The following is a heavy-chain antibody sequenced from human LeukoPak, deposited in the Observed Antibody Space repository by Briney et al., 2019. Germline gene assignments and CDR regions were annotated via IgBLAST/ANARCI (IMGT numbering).Heavy chain of an antibody. CDR1: AFTFNTNW. J-gene: IGHJ4*02. V-gene: IGHV3-7*01. Sequence: GGSLRLSCVASAFTFNTNWMTWIRQAPGKGLEWVANINQDGSEKHCVDSVKGRFTISRDNAKNSLYLQMNSLRAEDTAIYYCARGGFTTDYWGQGTLVTVSS. CDR3: ARGGFTTDY. CDR2: INQDGSEK. D-gene: IGHD3-10*01.